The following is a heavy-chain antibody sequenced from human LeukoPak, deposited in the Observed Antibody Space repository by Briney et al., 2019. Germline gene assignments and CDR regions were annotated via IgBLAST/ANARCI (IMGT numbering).Heavy chain of an antibody. CDR2: IDPSDSYT. Sequence: GESLKISCKGSGYSFTSYWISWVRQMPGKGLEWMGRIDPSDSYTNYSPSLQGHVTISADKSISTAYLQWSSLKASNTAMYYCAIKGDYGDYYFDYWGQGTPVTVSS. D-gene: IGHD4-17*01. V-gene: IGHV5-10-1*01. CDR1: GYSFTSYW. J-gene: IGHJ4*02. CDR3: AIKGDYGDYYFDY.